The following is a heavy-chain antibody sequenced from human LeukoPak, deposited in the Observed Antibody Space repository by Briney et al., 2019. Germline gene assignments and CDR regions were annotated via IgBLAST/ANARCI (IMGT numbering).Heavy chain of an antibody. CDR2: ISGSGGST. Sequence: GGSLRLSCAASGLTFSSYAMSWVRQAPGKGLEWVSAISGSGGSTYYADSVKGRFTISRDNSKNTLYLQMNSLRAEDSAVYYCAKDRIQLWLRPSGYFDYWGQGTLVTVSS. D-gene: IGHD5-18*01. CDR1: GLTFSSYA. J-gene: IGHJ4*02. V-gene: IGHV3-23*01. CDR3: AKDRIQLWLRPSGYFDY.